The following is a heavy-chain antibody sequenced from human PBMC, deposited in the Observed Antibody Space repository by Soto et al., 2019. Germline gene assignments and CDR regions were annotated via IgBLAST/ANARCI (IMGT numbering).Heavy chain of an antibody. J-gene: IGHJ4*02. CDR1: GLTVDTNY. Sequence: GGSLRLSCAASGLTVDTNYMSWVRQAPGKGLEWVSIIYGTTNIYYADSVKGRFTVSRDISRNTLSLQMDSLRAEGTAMYFCARGPYASGSYSLDYWGQGTLVTVSS. V-gene: IGHV3-66*01. CDR2: IYGTTNI. CDR3: ARGPYASGSYSLDY. D-gene: IGHD3-10*01.